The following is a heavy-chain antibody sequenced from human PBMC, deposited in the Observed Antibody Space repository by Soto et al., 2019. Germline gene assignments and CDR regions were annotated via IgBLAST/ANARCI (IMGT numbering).Heavy chain of an antibody. V-gene: IGHV2-5*02. Sequence: QITLQESGPTLVKPTQTLTLTCTFSGFSLSTYGVGVAWVRQPPGKALEWLALVYWDDDKRYSPSLETRLTVTKDTSKNRVVLTMTNMDPVDTGTYYCAHRPGFSQSFDYWGQGALVTVSS. D-gene: IGHD6-25*01. J-gene: IGHJ4*02. CDR1: GFSLSTYGVG. CDR3: AHRPGFSQSFDY. CDR2: VYWDDDK.